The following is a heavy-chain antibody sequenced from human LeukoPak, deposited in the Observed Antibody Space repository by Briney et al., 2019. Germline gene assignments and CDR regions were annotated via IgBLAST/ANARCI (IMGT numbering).Heavy chain of an antibody. CDR1: GFTFDDYA. CDR2: ISWNSGSI. CDR3: AKAKSYYSNYDY. Sequence: GGSLRLSCAASGFTFDDYAMHWVQQAPGKGLEWVSGISWNSGSIGYADSVKGRFTTSRDNSKNTLYLQVNSLRAEDTAVYYCAKAKSYYSNYDYWGQGTLVTVSS. D-gene: IGHD4-11*01. V-gene: IGHV3-9*01. J-gene: IGHJ4*02.